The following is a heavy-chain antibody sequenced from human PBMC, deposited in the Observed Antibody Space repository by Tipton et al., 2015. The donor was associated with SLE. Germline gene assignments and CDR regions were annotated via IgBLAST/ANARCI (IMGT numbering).Heavy chain of an antibody. J-gene: IGHJ6*03. D-gene: IGHD1-26*01. CDR1: GGSIRSNY. V-gene: IGHV4-59*08. CDR3: ARQSVGSSSNFYYMDV. CDR2: IHSSGTT. Sequence: TLSLTCTVSGGSIRSNYWIWIRQPPGKGLEWIGYIHSSGTTNYNPSLKSRVTISIDVSKIQFSLKLPAVTAADTAVYYCARQSVGSSSNFYYMDVWGKGTPVSV.